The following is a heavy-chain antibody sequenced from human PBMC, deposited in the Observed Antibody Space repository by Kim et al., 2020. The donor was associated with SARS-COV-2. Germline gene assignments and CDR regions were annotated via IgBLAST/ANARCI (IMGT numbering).Heavy chain of an antibody. D-gene: IGHD3-10*01. J-gene: IGHJ3*01. Sequence: SETLSLTCAVYGGSFSGYYWSWIRKPPGKGLEWIGEINHSGSTNYNPSLKSRVTISVDTSKNQFSLKLSSVTAADTAVYYCARVGALLVRGVITVWGQGT. CDR3: ARVGALLVRGVITV. CDR1: GGSFSGYY. V-gene: IGHV4-34*01. CDR2: INHSGST.